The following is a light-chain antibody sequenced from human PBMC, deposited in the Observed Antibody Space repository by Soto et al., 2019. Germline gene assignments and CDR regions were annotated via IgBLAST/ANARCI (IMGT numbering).Light chain of an antibody. CDR3: QQFNGFPLT. CDR1: QDIGSA. J-gene: IGKJ4*01. Sequence: IQLTQSPSSLSASVGDRVTITCRAGQDIGSALAWYQQRPGKAPKLLLYDASNLEAGVPSGFSGSGSGTDFTLTITRLRPEDVATYYCQQFNGFPLTFGGGTKVQIK. V-gene: IGKV1-13*02. CDR2: DAS.